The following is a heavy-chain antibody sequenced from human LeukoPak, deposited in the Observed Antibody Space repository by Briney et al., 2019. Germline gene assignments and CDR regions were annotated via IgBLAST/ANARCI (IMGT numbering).Heavy chain of an antibody. CDR3: ARGRVAYSAYYFDY. Sequence: PSETLSLICTVSGDSITNYFWSWIRQPPGKGLEWIGYIYYTGNTNYKPSLKSRVTMSVDTSTNQFSLRLRSVTAADTAVYYCARGRVAYSAYYFDYWGRGTLVTVSS. CDR2: IYYTGNT. CDR1: GDSITNYF. J-gene: IGHJ4*02. D-gene: IGHD2-15*01. V-gene: IGHV4-59*01.